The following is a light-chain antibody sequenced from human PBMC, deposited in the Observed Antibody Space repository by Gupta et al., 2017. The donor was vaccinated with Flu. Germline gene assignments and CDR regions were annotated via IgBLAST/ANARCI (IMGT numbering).Light chain of an antibody. CDR1: QSVSKN. CDR3: QQYNSWLMYT. CDR2: GAS. J-gene: IGKJ2*01. V-gene: IGKV3-15*01. Sequence: ERATLSCRASQSVSKNLAWYQQKPGQAPRVLSYGASTRATGIPARFGGSGSGTEFTLTINSLQSEDFAVYYCQQYNSWLMYTFGQGTKLEIK.